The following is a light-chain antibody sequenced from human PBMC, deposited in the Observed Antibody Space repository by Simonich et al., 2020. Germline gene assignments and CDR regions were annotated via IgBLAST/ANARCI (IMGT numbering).Light chain of an antibody. J-gene: IGKJ1*01. V-gene: IGKV4-1*01. CDR2: WAS. CDR1: QSVLYSSNNKNY. CDR3: QQYYSTPLT. Sequence: DIVMTQSPDSLAVSLGERATINCKSSQSVLYSSNNKNYLAWYQQKPGQPPKLRIYWASTRESGVPDRCSGSGSGTDFTLTISSLQAEDVAVYYCQQYYSTPLTFGQGTKVEIK.